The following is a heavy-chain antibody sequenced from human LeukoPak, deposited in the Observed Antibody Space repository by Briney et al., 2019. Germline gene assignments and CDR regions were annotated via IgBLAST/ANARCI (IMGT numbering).Heavy chain of an antibody. Sequence: GGSLRLSCAASGFTFSSYAMSWVRQAPGKGLEWVSVIYSGGSTYYADSVKGRFTISRDNSKNTLYLQMNSLRAEDTALYYCARGGDYSNYYFDYWGQGTLVTVSS. D-gene: IGHD4-11*01. V-gene: IGHV3-53*01. CDR2: IYSGGST. J-gene: IGHJ4*02. CDR1: GFTFSSYA. CDR3: ARGGDYSNYYFDY.